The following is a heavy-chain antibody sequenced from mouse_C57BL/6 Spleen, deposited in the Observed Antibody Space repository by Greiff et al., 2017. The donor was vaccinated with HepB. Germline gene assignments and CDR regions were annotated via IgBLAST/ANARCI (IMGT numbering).Heavy chain of an antibody. CDR3: TRGYYYGSSARFAY. CDR1: GYTFTDYE. V-gene: IGHV1-15*01. CDR2: IDPETGGT. D-gene: IGHD1-1*01. J-gene: IGHJ3*01. Sequence: QVQLKQSGAELVRPGASVTLSCKASGYTFTDYEMHWVKQTPVHGLEWIGAIDPETGGTAYNQKFKGKAILTADKSSSTAYMELRSLTSEDSAVYYCTRGYYYGSSARFAYWGQGTLVTVSA.